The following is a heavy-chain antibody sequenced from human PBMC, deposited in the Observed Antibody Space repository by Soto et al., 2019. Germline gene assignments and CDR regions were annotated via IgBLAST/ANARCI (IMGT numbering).Heavy chain of an antibody. Sequence: ASVKVSCKASGYTFTSYYMHWVRQAPGQGLEWMGIINPSGGSTSYAQKFQGRVTMTRDTSTSTVYMELSSLRSEDTAVYYCARALTTATTDLYYFDYWGQGTLVTVSS. CDR3: ARALTTATTDLYYFDY. CDR2: INPSGGST. CDR1: GYTFTSYY. V-gene: IGHV1-46*01. J-gene: IGHJ4*02. D-gene: IGHD4-17*01.